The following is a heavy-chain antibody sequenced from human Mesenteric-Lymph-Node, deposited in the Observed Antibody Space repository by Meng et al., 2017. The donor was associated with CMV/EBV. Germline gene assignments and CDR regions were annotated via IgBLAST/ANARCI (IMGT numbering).Heavy chain of an antibody. V-gene: IGHV3-21*01. CDR2: ISSSSSYI. J-gene: IGHJ5*02. D-gene: IGHD6-13*01. CDR1: GFTFSSYS. Sequence: EVQLVESGGGLVKPGGSLRLSCAASGFTFSSYSMNWVRQAPGKGLEWVSSISSSSSYIYYADSVKGRFTISRDNAKNSLYLQMNSLRAEDTAVYYCARVSLAAAGTFWFDPWDQGTLVTVSS. CDR3: ARVSLAAAGTFWFDP.